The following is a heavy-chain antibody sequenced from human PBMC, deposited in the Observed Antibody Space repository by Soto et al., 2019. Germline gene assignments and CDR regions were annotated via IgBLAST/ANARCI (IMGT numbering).Heavy chain of an antibody. CDR2: ISTSGGST. Sequence: GGSLRLSCAASGFTFSSYAMHWVRQAPGKGLEYVSAISTSGGSTYYANSVKGRFTISRDNSKNTLYLQMGSLRAEDMAVYYCARDPSLYCTNGVCGYFDYWGQGTLVTVSS. V-gene: IGHV3-64*01. CDR1: GFTFSSYA. CDR3: ARDPSLYCTNGVCGYFDY. J-gene: IGHJ4*02. D-gene: IGHD2-8*01.